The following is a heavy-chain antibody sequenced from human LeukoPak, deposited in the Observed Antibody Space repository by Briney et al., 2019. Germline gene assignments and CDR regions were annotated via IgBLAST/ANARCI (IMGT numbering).Heavy chain of an antibody. Sequence: ALVKISCKASGYTFTTYALTWVRQAPGQGLEWMGWINTHTGRPSYAQDFTGRFVFSLDSSVSTAYLQISRLQTGDTAVYYCARLYSDLLTGPGYWGQGTLLTVSS. J-gene: IGHJ4*02. CDR1: GYTFTTYA. D-gene: IGHD3-9*01. V-gene: IGHV7-4-1*02. CDR2: INTHTGRP. CDR3: ARLYSDLLTGPGY.